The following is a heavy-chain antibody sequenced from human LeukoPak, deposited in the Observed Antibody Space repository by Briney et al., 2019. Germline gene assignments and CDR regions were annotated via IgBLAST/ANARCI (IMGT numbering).Heavy chain of an antibody. J-gene: IGHJ6*03. Sequence: ASVKVSCKASGGTFSSYAISWVRQALGQGLEWMGGIIPIFGTANYAQKFQGRVTITTDESTSTAYMELSSLRSEDTAVYYCARDYYYYMDVWGKGTTVTVSS. CDR1: GGTFSSYA. CDR2: IIPIFGTA. V-gene: IGHV1-69*05. CDR3: ARDYYYYMDV.